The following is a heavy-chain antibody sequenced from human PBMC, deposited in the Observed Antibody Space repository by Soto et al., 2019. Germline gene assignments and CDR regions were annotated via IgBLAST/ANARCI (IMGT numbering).Heavy chain of an antibody. CDR2: IYYSGST. V-gene: IGHV4-61*01. Sequence: SETLSLTCTVSGGSVSSGSYYWSWIRQPPGKGLEWIGYIYYSGSTNYNPSLKSRVTISVDTSKNQFSLKLSSVTAADTAVYYCARENIVVVPAAMGDYYYYGMDVWGQGTTVTVSS. J-gene: IGHJ6*02. CDR1: GGSVSSGSYY. CDR3: ARENIVVVPAAMGDYYYYGMDV. D-gene: IGHD2-2*01.